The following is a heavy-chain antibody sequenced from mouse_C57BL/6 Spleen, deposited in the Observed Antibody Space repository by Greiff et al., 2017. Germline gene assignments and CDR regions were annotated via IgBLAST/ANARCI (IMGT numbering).Heavy chain of an antibody. Sequence: QVQLQQPGAELVKPGASVKVSCKASGYTFTSYWMHWVKQRPGQGLEWIGRIHPSDSDTNYNQKFEGKATLTVDKSSSTADMQLSSLTSEDSAVYYCAIPFYYDYDRDAMDYWGQGTSVTVSS. CDR2: IHPSDSDT. J-gene: IGHJ4*01. V-gene: IGHV1-74*01. CDR1: GYTFTSYW. CDR3: AIPFYYDYDRDAMDY. D-gene: IGHD2-4*01.